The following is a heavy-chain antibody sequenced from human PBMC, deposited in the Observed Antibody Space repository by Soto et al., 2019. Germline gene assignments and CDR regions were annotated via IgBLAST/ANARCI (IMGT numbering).Heavy chain of an antibody. D-gene: IGHD6-6*01. CDR1: GGSISSSSYY. CDR2: IYYSGST. V-gene: IGHV4-39*01. CDR3: ARRQLGHSSSFYGMDV. Sequence: SETLSLTCTVSGGSISSSSYYWGWIRQPPGKGLEWIGSIYYSGSTYYNPSLKSRVTISVDTSKNQFSLKLSSVTAADTAVYYCARRQLGHSSSFYGMDVWGQGTTVTVSS. J-gene: IGHJ6*02.